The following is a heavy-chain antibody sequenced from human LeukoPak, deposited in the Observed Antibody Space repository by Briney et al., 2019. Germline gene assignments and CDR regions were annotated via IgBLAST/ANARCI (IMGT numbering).Heavy chain of an antibody. D-gene: IGHD1-1*01. CDR3: AREGTAGTNLNWFDP. CDR2: ISYSGST. CDR1: GGSISSYY. V-gene: IGHV4-59*01. J-gene: IGHJ5*02. Sequence: SETLSLTCTVSGGSISSYYWSWIRQPPGKGLEWIGYISYSGSTKFNPSLKRRVTISVDTSKNQFSLKLSSVTAADTAVYYCAREGTAGTNLNWFDPWGQGTLVTVSS.